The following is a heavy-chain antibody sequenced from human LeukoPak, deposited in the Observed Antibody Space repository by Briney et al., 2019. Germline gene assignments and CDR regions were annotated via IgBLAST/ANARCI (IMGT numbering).Heavy chain of an antibody. CDR2: IYTSGST. V-gene: IGHV4-4*07. J-gene: IGHJ4*02. D-gene: IGHD3-16*02. CDR1: GGSISSYY. Sequence: SETLSLTCTVSGGSISSYYWSWIRQPAGKGLEWIGRIYTSGSTNYNPSLKSRVTMSVDTSKNQFSLKLSSVTAADTAVYYCASSPFAFGGVIVWTFDYWGQGTLVTVSS. CDR3: ASSPFAFGGVIVWTFDY.